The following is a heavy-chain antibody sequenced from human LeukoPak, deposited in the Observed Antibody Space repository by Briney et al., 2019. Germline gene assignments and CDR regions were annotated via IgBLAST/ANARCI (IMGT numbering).Heavy chain of an antibody. CDR1: GFTFSSYA. Sequence: GGSLRLSCAASGFTFSSYAMSWVRQAPGKGLEWVSAISGSGGSTYYADSVKGRFTISRDNSKNTLYLQMNSLRAEDTAVYYCAKDLPEGYCTNGVCYNQTPSDYWGQGTLVTVSS. CDR2: ISGSGGST. J-gene: IGHJ4*02. V-gene: IGHV3-23*01. CDR3: AKDLPEGYCTNGVCYNQTPSDY. D-gene: IGHD2-8*01.